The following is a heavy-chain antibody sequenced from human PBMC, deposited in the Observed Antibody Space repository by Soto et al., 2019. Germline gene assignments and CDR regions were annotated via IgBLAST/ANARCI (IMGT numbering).Heavy chain of an antibody. D-gene: IGHD3-22*01. CDR3: ARERITMIVVASSGGMDV. V-gene: IGHV1-46*01. Sequence: EASVKVSCKASGYTFTSYYMHWVRQAPGQGLEWMGIINPSGGSTSYAQKFQGRVTMTRDTSTSTVYMELSSLRSEDTAVYYCARERITMIVVASSGGMDVWGQGTTVTVSS. CDR2: INPSGGST. J-gene: IGHJ6*02. CDR1: GYTFTSYY.